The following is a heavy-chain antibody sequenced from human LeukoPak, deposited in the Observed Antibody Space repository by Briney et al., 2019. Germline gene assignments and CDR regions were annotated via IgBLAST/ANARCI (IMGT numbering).Heavy chain of an antibody. V-gene: IGHV4-59*01. CDR2: IYYSGST. D-gene: IGHD3-10*01. Sequence: SETLSLTCTVSGGSISSYYWSWIRQPPGKGLEWIGYIYYSGSTNYNPSLKSRVTISVDTPKNQFSLKLSSVTAADTAVYYCARDPYYGSGSYYIHYGMDVWGQGTTVTVSS. CDR1: GGSISSYY. J-gene: IGHJ6*02. CDR3: ARDPYYGSGSYYIHYGMDV.